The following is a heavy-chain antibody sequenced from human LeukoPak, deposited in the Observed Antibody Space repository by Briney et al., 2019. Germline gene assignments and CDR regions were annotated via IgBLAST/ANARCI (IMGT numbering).Heavy chain of an antibody. J-gene: IGHJ6*02. CDR2: INHSGST. V-gene: IGHV4-34*01. Sequence: SETLSLTCAVYGGSFSGYYWSWIRQPPGKGLEWIGEINHSGSTNYNPSLKSRVTISVDTSKNQFSLKLSSVTAADTVVYYCAGVVIAARPRPSPRVGYGMDVWGQGTTVTVSS. D-gene: IGHD6-6*01. CDR3: AGVVIAARPRPSPRVGYGMDV. CDR1: GGSFSGYY.